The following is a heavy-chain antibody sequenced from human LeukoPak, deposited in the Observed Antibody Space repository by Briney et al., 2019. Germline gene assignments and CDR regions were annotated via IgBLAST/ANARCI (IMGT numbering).Heavy chain of an antibody. CDR3: ARGEDYYDSSGYYLDAFDI. J-gene: IGHJ3*02. D-gene: IGHD3-22*01. Sequence: PSQTLSLTCTVSGGSISGGSYYWSWIRQPAGKGLEWIGRIYTSGSTNYNPSLKSRVTISVDTSKNQFSLKLSSVTAADTAVYYCARGEDYYDSSGYYLDAFDIWGQGTMVTVSS. CDR2: IYTSGST. CDR1: GGSISGGSYY. V-gene: IGHV4-61*02.